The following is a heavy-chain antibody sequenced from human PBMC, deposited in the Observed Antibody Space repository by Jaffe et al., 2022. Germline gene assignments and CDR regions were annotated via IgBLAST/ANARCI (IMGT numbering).Heavy chain of an antibody. Sequence: EVQLVESGGGLVQPGRSLRLSCAASGFTFDDYAMHWVRQAPGKGLEWVSGISWNSGSIGYADSVKGRFTISRDNAKNSLYLQMNSLRAEDTALYYCAKAGCYGDCYYYMDVWGKGTTVTVSS. CDR1: GFTFDDYA. CDR2: ISWNSGSI. V-gene: IGHV3-9*01. J-gene: IGHJ6*03. D-gene: IGHD4-17*01. CDR3: AKAGCYGDCYYYMDV.